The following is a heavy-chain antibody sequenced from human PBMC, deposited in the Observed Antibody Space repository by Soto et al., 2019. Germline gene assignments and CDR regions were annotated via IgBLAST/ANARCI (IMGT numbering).Heavy chain of an antibody. Sequence: EVQLVESGGGLVQPGGSLRLSCAASGFTFSSYAMHWVRQAPGKGLEYVSAISSNGGSTYYANSVKGRFTISRDNSTNTLYLQMGSLRAEDMAVYYCARGGYCSSTSCYSFDYWGQGTLVTVSS. D-gene: IGHD2-2*01. J-gene: IGHJ4*02. CDR1: GFTFSSYA. V-gene: IGHV3-64*01. CDR3: ARGGYCSSTSCYSFDY. CDR2: ISSNGGST.